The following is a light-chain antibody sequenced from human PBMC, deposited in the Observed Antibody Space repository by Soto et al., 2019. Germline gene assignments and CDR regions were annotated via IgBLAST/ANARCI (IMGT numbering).Light chain of an antibody. J-gene: IGLJ2*01. V-gene: IGLV2-14*03. CDR1: SNDIGAYNY. CDR2: DVT. Sequence: QAVVTQPASVSGSPGQSITISCTGTSNDIGAYNYVSWYQQHPGKAPKLLIYDVTHRPSGVSDRFSGSKSGRTASLTISGLQPEDEADYYCSSYTSIIAVVFGGGTQLTVL. CDR3: SSYTSIIAVV.